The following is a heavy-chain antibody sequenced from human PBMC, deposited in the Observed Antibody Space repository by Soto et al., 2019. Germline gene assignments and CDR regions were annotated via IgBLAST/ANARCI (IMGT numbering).Heavy chain of an antibody. Sequence: QVQLVQSGAEVKKPGASVKVSCKASGYTFTSYYMHWVRQAPGQGLEWMGKTNPSGGSTSNAQKFQGRVTTTRDTSTSTVYMELSSLRSEDTAVYYCARDHSAYCGGDCYLDWFDPWGQGTLVTVSS. J-gene: IGHJ5*02. V-gene: IGHV1-46*01. CDR2: TNPSGGST. CDR3: ARDHSAYCGGDCYLDWFDP. CDR1: GYTFTSYY. D-gene: IGHD2-21*02.